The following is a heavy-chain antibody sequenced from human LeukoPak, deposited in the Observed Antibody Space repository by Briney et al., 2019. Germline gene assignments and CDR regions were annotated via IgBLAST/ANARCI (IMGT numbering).Heavy chain of an antibody. CDR3: ARAGSSGWYAYMDV. V-gene: IGHV4-59*01. D-gene: IGHD6-19*01. CDR1: GGSISNYY. CDR2: IYYSGST. J-gene: IGHJ6*03. Sequence: SETLSLTCTVSGGSISNYYWSWIRQPPGKGLEWIGYIYYSGSTNYNPSLKSRVTISVDTSKNQFSLKLSSVTAADTAVYYCARAGSSGWYAYMDVWGKGTTVTISS.